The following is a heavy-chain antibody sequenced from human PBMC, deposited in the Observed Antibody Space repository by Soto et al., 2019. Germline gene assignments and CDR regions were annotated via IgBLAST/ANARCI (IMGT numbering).Heavy chain of an antibody. D-gene: IGHD6-6*01. CDR2: INPNSGAT. Sequence: ASVKVSCKASGFTLTGYYVHWVRQAPGQGLEWMGWINPNSGATNYAQEFQGWVTLTRDTSINTAYMELTRLRSDDTAVYYCARDPGLSSSSHYYYYRLDVWGQGTTVTVS. CDR1: GFTLTGYY. V-gene: IGHV1-2*04. J-gene: IGHJ6*02. CDR3: ARDPGLSSSSHYYYYRLDV.